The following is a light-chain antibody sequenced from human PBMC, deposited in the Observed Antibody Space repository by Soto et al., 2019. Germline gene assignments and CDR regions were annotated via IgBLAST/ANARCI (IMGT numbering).Light chain of an antibody. CDR1: QSVLYSSNNKNY. CDR3: QQYYSTPQT. Sequence: DIVMTQSPDSLAVSLGERATINCKSSQSVLYSSNNKNYLAWYQQKTGQPPKLLIYWASTRESGVPDRFSGSGSGTDFTRTISSLQAEDVAVYYCQQYYSTPQTFGQGTKLEIK. V-gene: IGKV4-1*01. CDR2: WAS. J-gene: IGKJ2*01.